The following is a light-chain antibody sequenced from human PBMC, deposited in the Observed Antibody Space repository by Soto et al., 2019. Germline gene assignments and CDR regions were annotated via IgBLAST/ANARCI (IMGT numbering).Light chain of an antibody. Sequence: DTQMTQSPSSLSASVGDRVTITCRASQGIYNYLAWYQQKPGKVPKILIYAASRLVSGVPSRFSGSGSGTDFTLTISSLQPEDVATYYCQKCNSAPFTFGPGTKVDIK. CDR3: QKCNSAPFT. V-gene: IGKV1-27*01. CDR1: QGIYNY. CDR2: AAS. J-gene: IGKJ3*01.